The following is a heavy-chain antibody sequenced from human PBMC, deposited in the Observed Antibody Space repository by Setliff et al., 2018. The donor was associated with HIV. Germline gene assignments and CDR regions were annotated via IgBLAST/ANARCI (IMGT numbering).Heavy chain of an antibody. Sequence: PSETLSLTCAVYGGSFSGYYWSWIRQPPGKGLEWIGEINHSGSTNYNMSLWSRVTISLDASRNQFSLELFSVTAADTAVYYCAGGPGTTSIDYWAQGTLVTISS. V-gene: IGHV4-34*01. CDR3: AGGPGTTSIDY. D-gene: IGHD1-26*01. J-gene: IGHJ4*02. CDR1: GGSFSGYY. CDR2: INHSGST.